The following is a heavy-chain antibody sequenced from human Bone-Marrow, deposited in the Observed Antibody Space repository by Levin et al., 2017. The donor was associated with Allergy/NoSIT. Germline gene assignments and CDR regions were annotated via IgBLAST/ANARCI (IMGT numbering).Heavy chain of an antibody. CDR1: GFTFSSYS. CDR3: ARDGSGVHGDDGFDC. J-gene: IGHJ4*02. D-gene: IGHD4-17*01. CDR2: ISGNSITM. V-gene: IGHV3-48*02. Sequence: PGGSLRLSCAASGFTFSSYSMNWVRQAPGKGLEWVSYISGNSITMYYSDSLKGRFTISRDNAKNSLYLQMNSLRDEDTSVYYCARDGSGVHGDDGFDCWGQGTLVTVSS.